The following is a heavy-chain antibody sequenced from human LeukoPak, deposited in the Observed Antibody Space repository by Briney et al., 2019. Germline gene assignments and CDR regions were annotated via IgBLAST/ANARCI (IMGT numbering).Heavy chain of an antibody. Sequence: ASVKVSCKASGYTFTAYTIKWVRQAPGQGLEWMGWINTNTGNPTYAQGFTGRFAFSLDTSVSTAYLQISSLKAEDTAVYYCAREFDSYYMDVWGKGTTVTVSS. CDR1: GYTFTAYT. CDR3: AREFDSYYMDV. D-gene: IGHD3-10*01. CDR2: INTNTGNP. V-gene: IGHV7-4-1*02. J-gene: IGHJ6*03.